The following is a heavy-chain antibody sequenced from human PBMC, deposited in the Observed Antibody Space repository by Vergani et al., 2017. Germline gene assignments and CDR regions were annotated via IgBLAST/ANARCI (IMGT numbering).Heavy chain of an antibody. CDR2: ISSSSSYI. V-gene: IGHV3-11*06. Sequence: QVQLVESGGGLVKPGGSLRLSCAASGFTFSDYYMSWIRQAPGKGLEWVSSISSSSSYIYYADSVKGRFTISRDNAKNSLYLQMNSLRAEDTAVYYCARDPSRGVVTVYYYYGMDVWGQGTTVTVSS. D-gene: IGHD2-21*02. J-gene: IGHJ6*02. CDR1: GFTFSDYY. CDR3: ARDPSRGVVTVYYYYGMDV.